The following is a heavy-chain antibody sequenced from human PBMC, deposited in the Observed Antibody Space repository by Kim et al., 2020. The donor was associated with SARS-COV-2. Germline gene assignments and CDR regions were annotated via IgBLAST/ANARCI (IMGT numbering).Heavy chain of an antibody. CDR3: GRGQEFRPNYYYYGMDG. Sequence: SETLSLTCAVYGGSFSGYYWSWIRQPPGKGLEWIGEINHSGSTNYNPSLKSRVNISVDTYKNQFSLKLSAVTAADTAVYYCGRGQEFRPNYYYYGMDGWG. J-gene: IGHJ6*01. D-gene: IGHD2-21*01. CDR2: INHSGST. CDR1: GGSFSGYY. V-gene: IGHV4-34*01.